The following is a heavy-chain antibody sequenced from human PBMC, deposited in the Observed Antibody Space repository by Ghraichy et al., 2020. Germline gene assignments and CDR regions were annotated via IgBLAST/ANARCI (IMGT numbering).Heavy chain of an antibody. J-gene: IGHJ6*02. D-gene: IGHD2-2*01. CDR3: ARGWGHCSSTSCYSGGGMDV. CDR1: GGSISSSSHN. CDR2: LYYSGST. V-gene: IGHV4-39*01. Sequence: SETLSLTCSVSGGSISSSSHNWNWIRQPPGKGPEWIGSLYYSGSTYYNPSLKSRATISVDMSKNQFSLNLSPVTAADTAVYYCARGWGHCSSTSCYSGGGMDVWGQGTTVTVSS.